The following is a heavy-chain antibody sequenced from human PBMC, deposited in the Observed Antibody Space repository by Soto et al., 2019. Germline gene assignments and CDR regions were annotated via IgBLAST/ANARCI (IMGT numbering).Heavy chain of an antibody. CDR2: ITPMFGTP. Sequence: GASVKVSCKASGGTFSSYTITWVRQAPGQGLEWMGGITPMFGTPNYAQKFRGRVTITADESTSTAYMEMRSLRSEDTAMYFCARDGTLYDSRAYYYLYWGQGTLVTVSS. D-gene: IGHD3-22*01. CDR3: ARDGTLYDSRAYYYLY. J-gene: IGHJ4*02. V-gene: IGHV1-69*13. CDR1: GGTFSSYT.